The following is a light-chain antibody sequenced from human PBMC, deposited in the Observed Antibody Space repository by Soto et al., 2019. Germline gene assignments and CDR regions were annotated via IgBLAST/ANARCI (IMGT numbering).Light chain of an antibody. CDR1: QSVSSY. J-gene: IGKJ4*01. Sequence: EIVLTQSPATLSLSPGERATLSCTASQSVSSYLAWYQQKPGQAPRLLIYDASNRATGIPARFSGSGSGTDFTLTISSLEPEDFAVYYCQQRSNWPLTFCGGTKVESK. CDR3: QQRSNWPLT. V-gene: IGKV3-11*01. CDR2: DAS.